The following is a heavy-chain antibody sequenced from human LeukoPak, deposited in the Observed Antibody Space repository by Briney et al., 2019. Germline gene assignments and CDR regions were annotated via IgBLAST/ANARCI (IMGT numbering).Heavy chain of an antibody. Sequence: GGSLRLSCAASGFTFSSYSMNWVRQAPGKGLEWVSSISSSSSYIYYADSVKGRSTISRDNAKNSLYLQMNSLRAEDTAVYYCATFYYDFWSGYYPKKNFDYWGQGTLVTVSS. J-gene: IGHJ4*02. CDR3: ATFYYDFWSGYYPKKNFDY. V-gene: IGHV3-21*01. CDR1: GFTFSSYS. D-gene: IGHD3-3*01. CDR2: ISSSSSYI.